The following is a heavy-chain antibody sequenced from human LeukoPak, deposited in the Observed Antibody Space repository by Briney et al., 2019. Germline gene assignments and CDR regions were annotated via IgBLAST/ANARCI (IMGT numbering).Heavy chain of an antibody. CDR3: VRGSSSLYYYMDV. D-gene: IGHD2-2*01. CDR2: ISSSGGST. CDR1: GFTFSNYV. V-gene: IGHV3-23*01. Sequence: GGSLRLSCAASGFTFSNYVMSWVRQAPGKGLEWVSGISSSGGSTYYAESVKGRFTISRDDSKNTLYLQMNSLRAEDTAVFYCVRGSSSLYYYMDVWGKGTTVTVSS. J-gene: IGHJ6*03.